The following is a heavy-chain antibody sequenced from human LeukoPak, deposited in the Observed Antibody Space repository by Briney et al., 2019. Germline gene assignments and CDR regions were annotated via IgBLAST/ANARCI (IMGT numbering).Heavy chain of an antibody. V-gene: IGHV3-7*03. J-gene: IGHJ4*02. CDR3: AKTRRGYSYGAFDY. D-gene: IGHD5-18*01. Sequence: GGSLRLSCAASGFTFSSYWMSWVRQAPGKGLEWVANIKQDGSEKYYVDSVKGRFTISRDNAKNSLYLQMNSLRAEDTAVYYCAKTRRGYSYGAFDYWGQGTLVTVSS. CDR2: IKQDGSEK. CDR1: GFTFSSYW.